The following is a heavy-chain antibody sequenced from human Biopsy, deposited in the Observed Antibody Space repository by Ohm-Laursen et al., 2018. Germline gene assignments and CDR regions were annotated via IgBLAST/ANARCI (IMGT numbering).Heavy chain of an antibody. V-gene: IGHV1-8*01. CDR1: GYTFTSHD. D-gene: IGHD1-26*01. J-gene: IGHJ4*02. Sequence: SVKVSSKASGYTFTSHDINWVRQATGQGLEWMGWMSPNTGNTVYAQRFQDRVTMTSDTSTGTAYMELTSLTSDDTAVDFCARWETTLGRSLDSWGQGTLVAVSS. CDR3: ARWETTLGRSLDS. CDR2: MSPNTGNT.